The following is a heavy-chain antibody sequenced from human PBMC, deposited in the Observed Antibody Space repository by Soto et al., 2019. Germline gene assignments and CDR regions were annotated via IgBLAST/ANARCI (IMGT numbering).Heavy chain of an antibody. CDR3: ARIRLVEWFFINVDVYDMDV. Sequence: GGSLKLSCVASGFSLSDYAVNWVRQAPGKGLEWVSFISSDSRTIYYADSVEGRFTVSRDNARNSVSLQMDSLRDEDAAVYYCARIRLVEWFFINVDVYDMDVWGQGTPVTVSS. V-gene: IGHV3-48*02. CDR2: ISSDSRTI. CDR1: GFSLSDYA. J-gene: IGHJ6*02. D-gene: IGHD3-3*01.